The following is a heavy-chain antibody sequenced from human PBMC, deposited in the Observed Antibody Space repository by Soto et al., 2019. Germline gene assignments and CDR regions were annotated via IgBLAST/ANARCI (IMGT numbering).Heavy chain of an antibody. V-gene: IGHV1-2*04. CDR2: INPNSGGT. D-gene: IGHD1-26*01. J-gene: IGHJ6*02. CDR1: GGTFSSYA. Sequence: ASVKVSCKASGGTFSSYAISWVRQAPGQGLEWMGWINPNSGGTNYAQKFQGWVTMTRDTSISTAYMELSRLRSDDTAVYYCAISPRWELLRGGEGYGMDVWGQGTTVTVSS. CDR3: AISPRWELLRGGEGYGMDV.